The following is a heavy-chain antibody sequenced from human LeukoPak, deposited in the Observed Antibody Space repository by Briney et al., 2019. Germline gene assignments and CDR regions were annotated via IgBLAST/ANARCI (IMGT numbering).Heavy chain of an antibody. CDR1: GGSISSGGYY. Sequence: SETLSLTCTVSGGSISSGGYYWSWIRQHPGKGLEWIGHIYYSGSTYYNPSLKSRVTISVDTSKNQFSLKLSSVTAADTAVYYCARDPGDCSGGSCYSGAFDIWGQGTMVTVSS. CDR2: IYYSGST. D-gene: IGHD2-15*01. J-gene: IGHJ3*02. V-gene: IGHV4-31*03. CDR3: ARDPGDCSGGSCYSGAFDI.